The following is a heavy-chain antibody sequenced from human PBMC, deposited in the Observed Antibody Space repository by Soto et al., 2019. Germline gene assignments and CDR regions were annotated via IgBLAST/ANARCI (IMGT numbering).Heavy chain of an antibody. CDR1: GYTFTSYY. CDR2: INPSGGGT. Sequence: ASVTVSCKASGYTFTSYYMHWVRPAPGQGLEWMGVINPSGGGTTYAQKFQGRVTMTRDTSTSTVYMELSSLRSEDTAVYYCARAHCGGDCYSPYGMDVWGQGTTVTVSS. V-gene: IGHV1-46*03. CDR3: ARAHCGGDCYSPYGMDV. J-gene: IGHJ6*02. D-gene: IGHD2-21*02.